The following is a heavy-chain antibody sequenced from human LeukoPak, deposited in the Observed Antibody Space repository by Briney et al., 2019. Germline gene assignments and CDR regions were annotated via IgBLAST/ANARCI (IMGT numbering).Heavy chain of an antibody. CDR1: GFTFSSYA. Sequence: GRSLRLSCAASGFTFSSYAMSWVRQAPGKGLEGGSTISGRGGSTYYADSVKGRFTISRDNSKDTLYLQMNSLRAEDTAVYYCAKAWLGNQLPPNWFDPWGQGTLVTVSS. CDR3: AKAWLGNQLPPNWFDP. D-gene: IGHD2-2*01. V-gene: IGHV3-23*01. J-gene: IGHJ5*02. CDR2: ISGRGGST.